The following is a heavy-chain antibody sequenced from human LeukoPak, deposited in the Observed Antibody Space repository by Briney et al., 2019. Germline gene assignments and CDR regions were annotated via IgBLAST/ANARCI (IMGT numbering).Heavy chain of an antibody. D-gene: IGHD3-22*01. CDR3: AKDNYYDSSGYYDY. CDR1: GFTFSSYA. V-gene: IGHV3-23*01. CDR2: ISGSGGST. J-gene: IGHJ4*02. Sequence: PGRSLRLSCAASGFTFSSYAMSWVRQAPGKGLEWVSAISGSGGSTYYADSVKGRFTISRDNSKNTLYLQMNSLRAEDTAVYYCAKDNYYDSSGYYDYWGRGTLVTVSS.